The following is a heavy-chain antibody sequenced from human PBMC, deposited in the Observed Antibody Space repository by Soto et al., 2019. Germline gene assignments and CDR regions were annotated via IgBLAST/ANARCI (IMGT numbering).Heavy chain of an antibody. CDR2: IWYDGSNK. Sequence: VVSLILSCSASGFTFSSYFMHWFRQAPGKGLEWVAVIWYDGSNKYYTDSVKGRFTISRDNSKNTLYLQMNSLRAEDTAVYYCARDNSNAWYFDSWGQGPLVTVSS. CDR1: GFTFSSYF. V-gene: IGHV3-33*01. CDR3: ARDNSNAWYFDS. D-gene: IGHD5-18*01. J-gene: IGHJ4*02.